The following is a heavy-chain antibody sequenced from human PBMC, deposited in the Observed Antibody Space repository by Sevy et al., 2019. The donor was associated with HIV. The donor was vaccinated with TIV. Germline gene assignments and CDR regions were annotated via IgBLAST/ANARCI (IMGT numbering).Heavy chain of an antibody. V-gene: IGHV4-59*01. J-gene: IGHJ5*02. D-gene: IGHD5-12*01. CDR2: IYYTGST. CDR3: ARAPPVRSGDDSLNWFDP. CDR1: GGSISTYY. Sequence: SETLSLTCTVSGGSISTYYWSWIRQPPGKGLEYIGYIYYTGSTNYNPCLKSRVTISVDTSKNQFPLNLRSVTAVDTAVYYCARAPPVRSGDDSLNWFDPWGQGTLVTVSS.